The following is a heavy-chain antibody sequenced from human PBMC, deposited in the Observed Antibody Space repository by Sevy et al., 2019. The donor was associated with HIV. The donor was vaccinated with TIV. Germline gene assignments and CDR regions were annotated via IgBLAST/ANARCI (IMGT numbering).Heavy chain of an antibody. J-gene: IGHJ4*02. CDR1: GFTFTTYE. CDR2: RTSSGSAI. Sequence: GGSLRLSCAASGFTFTTYEMNWVRRAPGKGLEWVSYRTSSGSAIDYADSVKGRFTISRDNAKKSLYLEMNSLRAEDTAIYYCARAPDYYDSPGPYYFDYWGQGTLVTVSS. D-gene: IGHD3-22*01. CDR3: ARAPDYYDSPGPYYFDY. V-gene: IGHV3-48*03.